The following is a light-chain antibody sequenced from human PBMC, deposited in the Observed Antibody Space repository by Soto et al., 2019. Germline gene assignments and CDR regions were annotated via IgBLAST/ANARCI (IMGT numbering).Light chain of an antibody. Sequence: EIVLTQSPDTLSLSPGERATLSCRASQSVSSNYLAWYQQIPGQAPRPLIYGASSRVPGIPDRFSGSGSGTDFTLTISRLEPEDCATYYCQHYNSYSEAFGQGTKVELK. CDR1: QSVSSNY. CDR3: QHYNSYSEA. CDR2: GAS. J-gene: IGKJ1*01. V-gene: IGKV3-20*01.